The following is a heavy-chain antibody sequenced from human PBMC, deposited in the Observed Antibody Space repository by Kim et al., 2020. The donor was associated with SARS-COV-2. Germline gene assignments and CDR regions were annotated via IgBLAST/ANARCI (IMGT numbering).Heavy chain of an antibody. Sequence: GSLRLSCAASGFTFSDAWMSWVRQAPGKGLEWVGRIKSKTDGGTTDYAAPVKGRFTISKHDSKNTLYLQMNSLKTEDTAVYYCTTGYCSGGSCYSGDYIGYWGQGTLVTVSS. J-gene: IGHJ4*02. CDR2: IKSKTDGGTT. V-gene: IGHV3-15*01. CDR1: GFTFSDAW. CDR3: TTGYCSGGSCYSGDYIGY. D-gene: IGHD2-15*01.